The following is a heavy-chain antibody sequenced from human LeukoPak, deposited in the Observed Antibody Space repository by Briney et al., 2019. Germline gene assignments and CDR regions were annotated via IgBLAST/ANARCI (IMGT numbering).Heavy chain of an antibody. Sequence: GGSLRLSCVASRFSFSTYALAWVRQAPGKGLVWVSHIKTDGSSINYADSVKGRFTISRDNAKNTLYLQMNSLRAEDTAVYYCARARYNNGLDYWGQGTLVTASS. D-gene: IGHD1-14*01. CDR3: ARARYNNGLDY. CDR1: RFSFSTYA. CDR2: IKTDGSSI. V-gene: IGHV3-74*01. J-gene: IGHJ4*02.